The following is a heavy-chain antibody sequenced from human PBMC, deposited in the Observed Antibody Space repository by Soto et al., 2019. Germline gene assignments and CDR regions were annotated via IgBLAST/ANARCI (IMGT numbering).Heavy chain of an antibody. J-gene: IGHJ4*02. CDR3: ARDVVATIGDNGYFDY. CDR1: GFTFSSYA. Sequence: GGSLRLSCAASGFTFSSYAMHWVRQAPGKGLEWVAVISYDGSNKYYADSVTGRFTISRDNSKNTLYLQMNSLRAEDTAVYYCARDVVATIGDNGYFDYWGQGTLVTVSS. V-gene: IGHV3-30-3*01. CDR2: ISYDGSNK. D-gene: IGHD5-12*01.